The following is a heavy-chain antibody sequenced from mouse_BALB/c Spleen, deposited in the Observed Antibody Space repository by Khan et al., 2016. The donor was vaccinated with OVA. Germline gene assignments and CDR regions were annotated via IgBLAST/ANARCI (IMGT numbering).Heavy chain of an antibody. CDR2: ISSGGNYT. CDR3: ARPYGSTYFFAY. V-gene: IGHV5-9-4*01. J-gene: IGHJ3*01. Sequence: EVQLLETGGGLVKPGGSLKLSCAASGFTFSSYAMSWVRPSPEKRLEWVAEISSGGNYTYYPDTVTGRFTISRDNAKHTLYLEMSSLRHEDTAMYYCARPYGSTYFFAYWGQGTLVTVSA. D-gene: IGHD1-1*01. CDR1: GFTFSSYA.